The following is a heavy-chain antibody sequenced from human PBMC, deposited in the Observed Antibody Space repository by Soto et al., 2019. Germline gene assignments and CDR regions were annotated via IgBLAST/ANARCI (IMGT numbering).Heavy chain of an antibody. D-gene: IGHD1-1*01. CDR2: IWYDGSNK. Sequence: QVQLVESGGGVVQPGRSLRLSCAASGFTFSSYGMHWVRQAPGKGLEWVAVIWYDGSNKYYADSVKGRFTISRDNSKNTLYLQMNSLRAEDTAVYYCARDRGLERRRPFYGMDVWGQGTTVTVSS. V-gene: IGHV3-33*01. CDR1: GFTFSSYG. CDR3: ARDRGLERRRPFYGMDV. J-gene: IGHJ6*02.